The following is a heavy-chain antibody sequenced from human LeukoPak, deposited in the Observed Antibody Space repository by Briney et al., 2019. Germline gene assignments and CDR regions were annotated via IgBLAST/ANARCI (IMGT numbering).Heavy chain of an antibody. V-gene: IGHV4-39*07. Sequence: SETLSLTCTVSGGSISSSSYYWGWIRQPPGKGLEWIGSIYYSGSTYYNPSLKSRVTISVDTSKNQFSLKLSSVTAADTAVYYCARSRIQLWSEFDYWGQGTLVTVSS. CDR1: GGSISSSSYY. D-gene: IGHD5-18*01. CDR2: IYYSGST. J-gene: IGHJ4*02. CDR3: ARSRIQLWSEFDY.